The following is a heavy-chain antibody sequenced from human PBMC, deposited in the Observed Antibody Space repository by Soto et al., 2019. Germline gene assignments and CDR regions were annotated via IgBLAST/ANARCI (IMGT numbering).Heavy chain of an antibody. Sequence: SETLSLTCTVSGGSISSYYWSWIRQPPGKGLEWIGYIYYSGSTNYNPSLKSRVTISVDTSKNQFSLKLSSVTAADTAVYYCARGLGGAMVRGVPSVLRLGYFDYWGQGTLVTVSS. CDR3: ARGLGGAMVRGVPSVLRLGYFDY. D-gene: IGHD3-10*01. CDR1: GGSISSYY. V-gene: IGHV4-59*01. J-gene: IGHJ4*02. CDR2: IYYSGST.